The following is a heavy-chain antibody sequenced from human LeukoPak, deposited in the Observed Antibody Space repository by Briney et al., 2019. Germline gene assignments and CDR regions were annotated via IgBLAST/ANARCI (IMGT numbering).Heavy chain of an antibody. V-gene: IGHV4-59*01. J-gene: IGHJ4*02. CDR3: AGHGRYYFDY. Sequence: SETLSLTCTVSGGSISSYYWSWIRQPPGKGLEWIGYIYYSGSTNYNPSLKSRVTILVDTSKNQFSLKLSSVTAADTAVYYCAGHGRYYFDYWGQGTLVTVSS. D-gene: IGHD1-26*01. CDR2: IYYSGST. CDR1: GGSISSYY.